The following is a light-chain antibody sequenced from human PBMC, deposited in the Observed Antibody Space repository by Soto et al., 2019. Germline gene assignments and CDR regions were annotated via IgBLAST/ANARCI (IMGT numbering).Light chain of an antibody. V-gene: IGKV3-15*01. Sequence: EIVMSQSPATLSVSPGERASLSFSASQSVSSNLAWYQQKPGQAPRLLIYGASTRATGIPARFSGSGSGTEFTLTISSLQSEDFAVYYCHQYNNWPRTFGQGTKVDIK. CDR2: GAS. J-gene: IGKJ1*01. CDR1: QSVSSN. CDR3: HQYNNWPRT.